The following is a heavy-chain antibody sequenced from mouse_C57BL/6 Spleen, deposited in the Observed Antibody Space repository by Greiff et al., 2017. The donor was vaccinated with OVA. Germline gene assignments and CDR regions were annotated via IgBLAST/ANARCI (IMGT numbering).Heavy chain of an antibody. J-gene: IGHJ1*03. V-gene: IGHV1-59*01. CDR2: IDPSDSYT. CDR1: GYTFTSYW. D-gene: IGHD1-2*01. CDR3: AHYDGGNWYFDV. Sequence: QVQLQQPGAELVRPGTSVKLSCKASGYTFTSYWMHWVKQRPGQGLEWIGVIDPSDSYTNYNQKFKGKATLTVDTSSSTAYMQLSSLTSEDSAVYYCAHYDGGNWYFDVWGTGTTVTVSS.